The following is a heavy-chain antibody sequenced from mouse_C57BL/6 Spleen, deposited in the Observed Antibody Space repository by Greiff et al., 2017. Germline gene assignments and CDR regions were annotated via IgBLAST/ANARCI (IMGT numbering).Heavy chain of an antibody. V-gene: IGHV1-53*01. CDR1: GYTFTSYW. CDR3: ARSGRDNANWYFDV. CDR2: INPSNGGT. J-gene: IGHJ1*03. Sequence: VQLQQPGTELVKPGASVKLSCKASGYTFTSYWMHWVKQRPGQGLEWIGNINPSNGGTNYNEKFKGKATLTVDKSSSTAYMQLSSLTSEDSAVYYCARSGRDNANWYFDVWGKGTTVTVSS. D-gene: IGHD3-1*01.